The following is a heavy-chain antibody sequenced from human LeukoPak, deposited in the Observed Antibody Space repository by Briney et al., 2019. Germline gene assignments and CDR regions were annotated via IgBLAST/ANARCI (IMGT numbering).Heavy chain of an antibody. CDR3: GRDWVLTSYWYFDL. V-gene: IGHV4-38-2*02. CDR1: GFSISSGYY. J-gene: IGHJ2*01. Sequence: PSETLSLTCALSGFSISSGYYWGWIRQPPGKGLEYIGSIYRSGNTYYNPSLKRRGTISVDTSKNQFFLKLSSVTAADTAVYYCGRDWVLTSYWYFDLWGRGTLVTVSS. CDR2: IYRSGNT. D-gene: IGHD2-8*01.